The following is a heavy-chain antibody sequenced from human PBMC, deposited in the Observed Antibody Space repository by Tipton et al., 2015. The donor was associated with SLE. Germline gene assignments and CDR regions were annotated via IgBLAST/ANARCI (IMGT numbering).Heavy chain of an antibody. CDR2: IYTSGST. CDR3: ARHITGDLFDY. D-gene: IGHD7-27*01. Sequence: TLSLTCTVSGGSISSGSYYWSWIRQPAGKGLEWIGRIYTSGSTNYNPSLKSRVTISVDTSKNQFSLKLTSVTAADTAVYYCARHITGDLFDYWGQGTLVTVSS. CDR1: GGSISSGSYY. J-gene: IGHJ4*02. V-gene: IGHV4-61*02.